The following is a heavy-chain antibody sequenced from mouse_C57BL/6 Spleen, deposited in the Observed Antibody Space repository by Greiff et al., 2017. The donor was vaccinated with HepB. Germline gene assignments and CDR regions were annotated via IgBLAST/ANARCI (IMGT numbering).Heavy chain of an antibody. D-gene: IGHD1-1*01. V-gene: IGHV2-5*01. J-gene: IGHJ1*03. CDR2: IWRGGST. CDR3: AKKGAYYGSSPGYFDV. Sequence: VQLQQSGPGLVQPSQSLSITCTVSGFSLTSYGVHWVRQSPGKGLEWLGVIWRGGSTDYNAAFMSRLSITKDNSKSQVFFKMNSLQADDTAIYCCAKKGAYYGSSPGYFDVWGTGTTVTVSS. CDR1: GFSLTSYG.